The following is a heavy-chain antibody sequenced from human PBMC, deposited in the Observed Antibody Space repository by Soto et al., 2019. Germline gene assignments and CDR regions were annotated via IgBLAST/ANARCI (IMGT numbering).Heavy chain of an antibody. CDR3: VRKYPGTRPFDY. D-gene: IGHD2-2*01. Sequence: GGTLRLSCAASGLTFNSYAMNWVRQAPGKGLEWVSAIGTEGNTYYENSVKGRFTISRDNSRTTLYLQMNSLRVEDTALYYCVRKYPGTRPFDYWGQGTLVTVSS. V-gene: IGHV3-23*01. J-gene: IGHJ4*01. CDR1: GLTFNSYA. CDR2: IGTEGNT.